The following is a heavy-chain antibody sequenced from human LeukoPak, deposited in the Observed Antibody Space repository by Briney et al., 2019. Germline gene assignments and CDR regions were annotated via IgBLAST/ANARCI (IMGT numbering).Heavy chain of an antibody. V-gene: IGHV5-51*01. CDR1: GYSINNYW. J-gene: IGHJ5*02. CDR3: ARQEYCSGGSCYTWFDP. Sequence: GESLKISCKGLGYSINNYWIGWVRQKPGKGLEWMGIIYPADSDIRYSPSFQGQVTISADKSISTAYLQWSSLKASDTAMYYCARQEYCSGGSCYTWFDPWGQGTLVTVSS. D-gene: IGHD2-15*01. CDR2: IYPADSDI.